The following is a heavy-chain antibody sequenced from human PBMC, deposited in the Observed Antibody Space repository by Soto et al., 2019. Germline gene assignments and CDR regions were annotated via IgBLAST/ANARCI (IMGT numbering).Heavy chain of an antibody. CDR2: ISPFNGHT. J-gene: IGHJ4*02. Sequence: QVQLVQSGGEVKKPGASVKVSCKPSGYTFTNYVISWVRQAPGQGLEWMGWISPFNGHTKYAQKFQGRVTLTTDTSTSTAYMESRSLIYDDTAVYYCARDAGSESYLAYWGQGTLVTVSS. CDR3: ARDAGSESYLAY. V-gene: IGHV1-18*01. CDR1: GYTFTNYV. D-gene: IGHD1-26*01.